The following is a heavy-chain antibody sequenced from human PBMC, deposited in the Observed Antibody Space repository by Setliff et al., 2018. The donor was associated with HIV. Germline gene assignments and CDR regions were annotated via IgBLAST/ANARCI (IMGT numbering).Heavy chain of an antibody. D-gene: IGHD3-16*01. V-gene: IGHV4-39*01. Sequence: SETLSLTCTVSGGSISSSSYYWGWIRQPPGKGLEWIGNIYYSGSTYYNPSLKSRVTISVDTSKNQFSLNLSSVTAADTAVYYCAKRTFGSGRLDPWGQGTLVTVSS. CDR2: IYYSGST. J-gene: IGHJ5*02. CDR3: AKRTFGSGRLDP. CDR1: GGSISSSSYY.